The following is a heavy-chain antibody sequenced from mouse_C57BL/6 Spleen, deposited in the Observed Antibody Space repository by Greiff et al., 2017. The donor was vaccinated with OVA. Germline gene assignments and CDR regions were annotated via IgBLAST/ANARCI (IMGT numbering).Heavy chain of an antibody. J-gene: IGHJ3*01. CDR3: ARSGYSNYAWFAY. D-gene: IGHD2-5*01. V-gene: IGHV1-59*01. CDR1: GYTFTSYW. CDR2: IDPSDSYT. Sequence: QVQLKQSGAELVRPGTSVKLSCKASGYTFTSYWMHWVKQRPGQGLEWIGVIDPSDSYTNYNQKFKGKATLTVDTSSSTAYMQLSSLTSEDAAVYYCARSGYSNYAWFAYWGQGTLVTVSA.